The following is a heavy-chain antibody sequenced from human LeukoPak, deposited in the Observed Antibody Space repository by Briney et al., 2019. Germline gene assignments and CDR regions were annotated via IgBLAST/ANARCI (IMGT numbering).Heavy chain of an antibody. D-gene: IGHD4-17*01. CDR1: GYTFTGYY. CDR2: INPNSGGT. V-gene: IGHV1-2*06. CDR3: ARDPFPTVTVYYYYYMDV. J-gene: IGHJ6*03. Sequence: GASVKVSCKASGYTFTGYYMHWVRQAPGQGLEWMGRINPNSGGTNYAQKFQGRVTMTWDTSISTAYMELSRLRSDDTAVYYCARDPFPTVTVYYYYYMDVWGKGTTVTVSS.